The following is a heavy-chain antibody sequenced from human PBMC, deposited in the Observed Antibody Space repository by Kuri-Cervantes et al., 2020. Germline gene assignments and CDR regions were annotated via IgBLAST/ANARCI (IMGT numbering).Heavy chain of an antibody. CDR1: GFTFSSFA. CDR3: TTWRPKVVTS. CDR2: ISGSGDNT. Sequence: GESLKISCAASGFTFSSFAMSWVRQAPGKGLEWVSGISGSGDNTYYADSVKGRFTISRDNAKNSLYLQMNSLKTEDTAVYYCTTWRPKVVTSWGQGTLVTVSS. D-gene: IGHD4-23*01. J-gene: IGHJ5*02. V-gene: IGHV3-23*01.